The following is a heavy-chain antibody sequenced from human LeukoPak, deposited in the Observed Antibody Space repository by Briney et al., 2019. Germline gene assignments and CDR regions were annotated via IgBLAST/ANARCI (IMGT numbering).Heavy chain of an antibody. Sequence: PSETLSLTCAVYGGSFSGYYWSWIRQPPGKGLEWIGEINHSGSTNYNPSLKSRVTISVDTSKNQFSLKLSSVTAADTAVYYCARVIRSSGWPYYYYYGMDVWGQGTTVTVSS. V-gene: IGHV4-34*01. CDR3: ARVIRSSGWPYYYYYGMDV. D-gene: IGHD6-19*01. J-gene: IGHJ6*02. CDR1: GGSFSGYY. CDR2: INHSGST.